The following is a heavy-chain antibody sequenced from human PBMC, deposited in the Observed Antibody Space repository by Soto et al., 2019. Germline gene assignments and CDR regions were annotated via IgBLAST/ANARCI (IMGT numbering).Heavy chain of an antibody. V-gene: IGHV3-15*07. J-gene: IGHJ6*02. CDR1: GFTFSNAW. Sequence: GGSLRLSCAASGFTFSNAWMNWVRQAPGKGLEWVGRIKSKTDGGTTDYAAPVKGRFTISRDDSKNTLYLQMNSLKTEDTAVYYCTTRGGFLEWLSLYYYYGMDVWGQGTTVTVSS. CDR3: TTRGGFLEWLSLYYYYGMDV. CDR2: IKSKTDGGTT. D-gene: IGHD3-3*01.